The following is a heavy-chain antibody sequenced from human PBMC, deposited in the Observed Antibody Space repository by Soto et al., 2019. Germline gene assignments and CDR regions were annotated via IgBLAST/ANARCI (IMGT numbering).Heavy chain of an antibody. D-gene: IGHD3-9*01. J-gene: IGHJ6*02. CDR2: INPNSGGT. V-gene: IGHV1-2*04. CDR1: GYTLTGXY. CDR3: ARDSYANYDILTNYYYGMDV. Sequence: SVKVSCKASGYTLTGXYMHWVRQAPGQGLEWMGWINPNSGGTNYAQKFQGWVTMTRDTSISTAYMELSRLRSDDTAVYYCARDSYANYDILTNYYYGMDVWGQGTTVTVSS.